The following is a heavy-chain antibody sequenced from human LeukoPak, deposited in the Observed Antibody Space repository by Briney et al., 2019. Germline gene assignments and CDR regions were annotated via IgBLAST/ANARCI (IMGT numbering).Heavy chain of an antibody. J-gene: IGHJ4*02. CDR1: EFTFSTYT. D-gene: IGHD3-22*01. CDR3: AINFRSGYSH. Sequence: PGGSLRLSCAASEFTFSTYTMNWVRQAPGKGLEWVSSITSSSSSIYYADSVKGRFTISRDNAKNSLYLQMNSLRAEDTAVYYCAINFRSGYSHWGQGTLVTVSS. V-gene: IGHV3-21*01. CDR2: ITSSSSSI.